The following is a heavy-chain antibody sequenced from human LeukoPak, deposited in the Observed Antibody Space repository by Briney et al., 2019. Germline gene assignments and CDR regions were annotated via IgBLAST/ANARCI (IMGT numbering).Heavy chain of an antibody. D-gene: IGHD5-12*01. CDR1: GFTFDDYA. V-gene: IGHV3-9*01. CDR2: ISWNSGSI. Sequence: SLRLSCAASGFTFDDYAMHWVRPAPGKGLEWVSGISWNSGSIGYADSVKGRFTISRDNAKNSLYLQMNSLRAEDTALYYCAKSEGPGSGYLIDYWGQGTLVTVSS. CDR3: AKSEGPGSGYLIDY. J-gene: IGHJ4*02.